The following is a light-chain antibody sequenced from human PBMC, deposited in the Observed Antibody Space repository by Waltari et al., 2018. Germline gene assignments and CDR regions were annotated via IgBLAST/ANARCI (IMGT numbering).Light chain of an antibody. CDR1: HSVNWY. CDR3: QQRRNWPLP. V-gene: IGKV3-11*01. Sequence: EIVLTQSPATLSLSPGERATLSCRASHSVNWYLAWYQQRPGQAPRLLIYDASNRATGIPARFSGSGSETDFTLTISSLQPEDSAGYYCQQRRNWPLPFGGGTKVEIK. CDR2: DAS. J-gene: IGKJ4*01.